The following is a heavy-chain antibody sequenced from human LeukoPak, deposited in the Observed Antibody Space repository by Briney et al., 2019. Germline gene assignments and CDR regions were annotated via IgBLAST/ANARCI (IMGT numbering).Heavy chain of an antibody. CDR3: ARERTMVRGGNWFDP. V-gene: IGHV4-30-4*01. J-gene: IGHJ5*02. CDR2: IYYSGST. CDR1: GGSISSGDYY. Sequence: SQTLSLTCTVSGGSISSGDYYWSWIRQPPEKGLEWIGYIYYSGSTYYNPSLKSRVTISVDTSKNQFSLKLSSVTAADTAVYYCARERTMVRGGNWFDPWGQGTLVTVSS. D-gene: IGHD3-10*01.